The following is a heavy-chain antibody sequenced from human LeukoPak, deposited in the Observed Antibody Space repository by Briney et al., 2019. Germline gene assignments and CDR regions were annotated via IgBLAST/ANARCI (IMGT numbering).Heavy chain of an antibody. Sequence: ASVKVSCKASGYTFTSYGISWVRQAPGQGPEWMGWISAYNGNTNYAQKLQGRVTMTTDTSTSTAYMELRSLRSDDTAVYYCAILGLWFGELLEVDIVDYWGQGTLVTVSS. CDR3: AILGLWFGELLEVDIVDY. CDR1: GYTFTSYG. D-gene: IGHD3-10*01. J-gene: IGHJ4*02. V-gene: IGHV1-18*01. CDR2: ISAYNGNT.